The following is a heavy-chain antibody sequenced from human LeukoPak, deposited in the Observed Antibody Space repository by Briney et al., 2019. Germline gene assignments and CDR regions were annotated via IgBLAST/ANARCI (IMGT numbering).Heavy chain of an antibody. V-gene: IGHV3-7*01. J-gene: IGHJ4*02. CDR2: IKQDGSEK. D-gene: IGHD3-22*01. CDR3: AREAGPHHEWLLRKYYFDY. CDR1: GFTFSSYW. Sequence: GGSLRLSCAASGFTFSSYWMSWVRQAPGKGLEWVANIKQDGSEKYYVDSVKGRFTISRDNAKNSLYLQMNSLRAEDTAVYYCAREAGPHHEWLLRKYYFDYWGQGTLVTVSS.